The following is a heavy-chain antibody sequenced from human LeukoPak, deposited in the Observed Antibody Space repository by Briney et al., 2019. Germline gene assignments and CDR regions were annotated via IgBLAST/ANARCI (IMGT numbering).Heavy chain of an antibody. CDR3: ASQADVEDAFDI. CDR1: GFTFSNAW. V-gene: IGHV3-15*01. Sequence: GGSLRLSCAASGFTFSNAWMSWVRQAPGKGLEWVGRIKSKTDGGTTDYAAPVKGRFTISRDDSKNTLYLQMNSLRAEDTAVYYCASQADVEDAFDIWGQGTMVTVSS. J-gene: IGHJ3*02. CDR2: IKSKTDGGTT.